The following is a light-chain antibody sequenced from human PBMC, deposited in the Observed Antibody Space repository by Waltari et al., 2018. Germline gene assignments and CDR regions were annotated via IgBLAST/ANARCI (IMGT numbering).Light chain of an antibody. J-gene: IGLJ2*01. CDR2: LDY. CDR1: KLGNKY. CDR3: QAWDSTTVA. Sequence: SHELTQPPSVSVSPGQTASISCSGDKLGNKYASWYQQKPGQSPILVIYLDYNRPSGITERFPGTNSGNTATLTISGTQAMDEADYYCQAWDSTTVAFGGGTRLTVL. V-gene: IGLV3-1*01.